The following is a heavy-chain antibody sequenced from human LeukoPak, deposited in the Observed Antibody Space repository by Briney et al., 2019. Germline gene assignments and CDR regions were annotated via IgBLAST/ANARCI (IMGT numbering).Heavy chain of an antibody. CDR2: ISAYNGNT. CDR1: GYTFTSYG. V-gene: IGHV1-18*01. D-gene: IGHD6-19*01. CDR3: ASVGGSSGWYGD. J-gene: IGHJ4*02. Sequence: ASVKVSCKSSGYTFTSYGISWVRQAPGQGLEWMGWISAYNGNTNYAQKLQGRVTMTTDTSTSTACMELRSLRSDDTAVYYCASVGGSSGWYGDWGQGTLVTVSS.